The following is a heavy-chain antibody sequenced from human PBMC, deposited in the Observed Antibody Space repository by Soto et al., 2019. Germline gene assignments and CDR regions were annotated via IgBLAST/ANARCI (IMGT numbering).Heavy chain of an antibody. V-gene: IGHV1-69*01. CDR2: IMPTVDSA. CDR1: GGTLSDYA. J-gene: IGHJ6*02. CDR3: AVAAVREIMAQESSGMAV. D-gene: IGHD3-10*01. Sequence: QVQLVQSGAEVKTPGSSVKVSCKASGGTLSDYAISWVRQAPGQGLEWMGGIMPTVDSANYAQNFQGRRTISADESTGTANLELRSLRSDDTAVYYCAVAAVREIMAQESSGMAVWGQGTTVIVSS.